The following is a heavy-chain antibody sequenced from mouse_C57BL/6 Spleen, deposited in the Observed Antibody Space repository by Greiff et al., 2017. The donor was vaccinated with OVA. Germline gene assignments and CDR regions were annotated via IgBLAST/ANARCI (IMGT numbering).Heavy chain of an antibody. CDR1: GYTFTSYW. J-gene: IGHJ4*01. CDR3: AGDSSCYGDYAMDY. D-gene: IGHD3-2*02. Sequence: QVQLQQPGAELVKPGASVKLSCKASGYTFTSYWMHWVKQRPGQGLEWIGMIHPNSGSTNYNEKFKSKATLTVDQSSSTAYMQLSSLTSEDSAVYYCAGDSSCYGDYAMDYWGQGTSVTVSS. V-gene: IGHV1-64*01. CDR2: IHPNSGST.